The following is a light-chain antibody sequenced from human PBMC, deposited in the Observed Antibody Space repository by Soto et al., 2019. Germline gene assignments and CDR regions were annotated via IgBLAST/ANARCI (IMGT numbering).Light chain of an antibody. CDR3: QQYNNWWT. CDR1: QSVSSN. V-gene: IGKV3-15*01. CDR2: GAF. Sequence: EMVMTQSPATLSVSPGERATLSCRASQSVSSNLAWYQQKPGQAPRLLIHGAFTRATGIPARFSGSGSGTEFTLTISRLQSEDFAVYYCQQYNNWWTFGQGTKVDI. J-gene: IGKJ1*01.